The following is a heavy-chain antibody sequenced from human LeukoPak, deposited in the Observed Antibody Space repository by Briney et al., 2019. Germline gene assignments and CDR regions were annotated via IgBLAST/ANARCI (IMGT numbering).Heavy chain of an antibody. Sequence: TSETLSLTCAVSSYSISSGYYWGWIRQPPGKGLEWIGSIYHSGSTYYNPSLKSRVTISVDTSKNQFSLKLSSVTAPDTAVYYCARVSSPDYYYYYYMDVWGKGTTVTVSS. CDR1: SYSISSGYY. D-gene: IGHD6-6*01. CDR3: ARVSSPDYYYYYYMDV. CDR2: IYHSGST. J-gene: IGHJ6*03. V-gene: IGHV4-38-2*01.